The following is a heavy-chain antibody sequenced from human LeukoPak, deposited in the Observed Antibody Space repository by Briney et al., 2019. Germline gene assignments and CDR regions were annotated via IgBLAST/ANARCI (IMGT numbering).Heavy chain of an antibody. CDR2: IYSGGST. D-gene: IGHD3-22*01. V-gene: IGHV3-66*01. J-gene: IGHJ4*02. CDR3: AREGVYYYDSSGYYYFDY. Sequence: GGSLRLSCAASGFTVSSNYMSWVRQAPGKGLEWVSVIYSGGSTYYADSVKGRFTISRDNSKNTPYLQMNSLRAEDTAVYYCAREGVYYYDSSGYYYFDYWGQGTLVTVS. CDR1: GFTVSSNY.